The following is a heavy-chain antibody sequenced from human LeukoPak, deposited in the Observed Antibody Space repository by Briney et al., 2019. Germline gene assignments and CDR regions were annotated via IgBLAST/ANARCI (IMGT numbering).Heavy chain of an antibody. V-gene: IGHV4-34*01. Sequence: SETLSLTCAVYGGSFSGYYWSWIRQPPGKGLEWIGEINHSGSTNYNPSLKSRVTISVDTSKNQFSLKLSSVTAADTAVYYCARGSRMFHYWGQGTLVTVPS. CDR3: ARGSRMFHY. CDR1: GGSFSGYY. CDR2: INHSGST. D-gene: IGHD2-8*01. J-gene: IGHJ4*02.